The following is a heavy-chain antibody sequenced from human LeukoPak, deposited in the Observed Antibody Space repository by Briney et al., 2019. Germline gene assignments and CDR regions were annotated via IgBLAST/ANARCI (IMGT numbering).Heavy chain of an antibody. J-gene: IGHJ4*02. Sequence: PGGSLRLSCAASGFTLSRYAMQWVGQAAGKGGEGVAGISYDGSNKYYAVSVNGPFTISSHNSNTTLYLQMTSLRAEDTAVYYCAREDNCYDLGYWGQGTLVTVSS. CDR2: ISYDGSNK. CDR1: GFTLSRYA. D-gene: IGHD1-20*01. CDR3: AREDNCYDLGY. V-gene: IGHV3-30-3*01.